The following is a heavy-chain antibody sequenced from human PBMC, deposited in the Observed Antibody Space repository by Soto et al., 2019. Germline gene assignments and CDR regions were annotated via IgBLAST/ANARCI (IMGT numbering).Heavy chain of an antibody. V-gene: IGHV3-23*01. Sequence: PGGSLRLSCATSGFTFSNFVMRWVRQTPGKGLEWVSTITSTGGDTYYTDSVKGRFTVSRDNSNNTLYVQMNNLRADDTAVYYCVKNSGWFNTWGQGALVTVSS. CDR1: GFTFSNFV. CDR2: ITSTGGDT. CDR3: VKNSGWFNT. J-gene: IGHJ5*02. D-gene: IGHD3-10*01.